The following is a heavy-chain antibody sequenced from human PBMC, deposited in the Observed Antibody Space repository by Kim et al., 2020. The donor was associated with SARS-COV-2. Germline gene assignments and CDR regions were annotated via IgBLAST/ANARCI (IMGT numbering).Heavy chain of an antibody. CDR3: AKDLDIVATTEDDY. D-gene: IGHD5-12*01. J-gene: IGHJ4*02. V-gene: IGHV3-9*01. Sequence: ADYVKGRFTICRDNAKNSLYLQMNSLRAEDTALYYCAKDLDIVATTEDDYWGQGTLVTVSS.